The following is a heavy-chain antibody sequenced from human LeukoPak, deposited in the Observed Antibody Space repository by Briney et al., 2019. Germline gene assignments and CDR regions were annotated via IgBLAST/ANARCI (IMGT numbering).Heavy chain of an antibody. J-gene: IGHJ6*02. CDR3: ARAKRSSGSGGGMDV. CDR1: GFTFSSYA. CDR2: ISYDGSNK. Sequence: PGGSLRLSCAASGFTFSSYAMHWFRQAPGKGLEWVAVISYDGSNKYYADSVKGRFTISRDNSKNTLYLQMNSLRAEDTAVYYCARAKRSSGSGGGMDVWGQGTTVTVSS. V-gene: IGHV3-30*04. D-gene: IGHD3-22*01.